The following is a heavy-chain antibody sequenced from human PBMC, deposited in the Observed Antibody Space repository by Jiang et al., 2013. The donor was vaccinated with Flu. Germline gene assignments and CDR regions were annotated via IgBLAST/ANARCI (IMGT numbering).Heavy chain of an antibody. V-gene: IGHV2-5*02. CDR3: AYIGGTTMVYWYFDL. J-gene: IGHJ2*01. CDR2: IYWDDDK. Sequence: KPTQTLTLICTFSGFSLTTSGVGVGWIRQPPGKTLEWLALIYWDDDKRYSPSLKNRLTITKDTSKNQVVLSMTNVDPVDTGTYYCAYIGGTTMVYWYFDLWGRGTPVTVSS. CDR1: GFSLTTSGVG. D-gene: IGHD3-10*01.